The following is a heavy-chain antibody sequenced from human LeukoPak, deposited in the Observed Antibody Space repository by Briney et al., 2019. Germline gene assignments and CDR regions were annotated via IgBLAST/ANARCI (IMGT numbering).Heavy chain of an antibody. CDR2: ISSSSSTI. CDR1: GFTFSSHS. Sequence: PGGSLRLSCAASGFTFSSHSMNWVRQAPGKGLEWVSYISSSSSTIYYADSVKGRFTISRDNAKNSLYLQMNSLRAEDTAVYYCARDQPRWFDPWGQGTLVTVSS. CDR3: ARDQPRWFDP. V-gene: IGHV3-48*01. J-gene: IGHJ5*02.